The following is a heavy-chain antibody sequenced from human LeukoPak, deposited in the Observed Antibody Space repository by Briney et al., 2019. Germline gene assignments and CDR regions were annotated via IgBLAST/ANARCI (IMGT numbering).Heavy chain of an antibody. Sequence: ASVKVSCKASGYTFTSYYMHWVRQAPGQGLEWMGIINPSGGSTSYAQKFQGRVTMTRDMSTSTVYMELGSLRSEDTAVYYCARDPSGIAARRGRFDYWGQGTLVTVSS. J-gene: IGHJ4*02. V-gene: IGHV1-46*01. CDR3: ARDPSGIAARRGRFDY. CDR1: GYTFTSYY. CDR2: INPSGGST. D-gene: IGHD6-6*01.